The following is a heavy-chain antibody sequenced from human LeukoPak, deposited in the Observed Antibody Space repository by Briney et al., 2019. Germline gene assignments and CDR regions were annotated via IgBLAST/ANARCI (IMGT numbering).Heavy chain of an antibody. CDR2: INQDGSVK. V-gene: IGHV3-7*01. CDR1: GFAFNTYW. Sequence: GGSLTLSCTASGFAFNTYWMDWVRQAPGKGLEWVGNINQDGSVKHYVDSVRGRFTISRDNAGNSVYLQMSALRVEDTAVYYCTRDFVFWGQGSLVTASS. D-gene: IGHD3-3*01. J-gene: IGHJ4*02. CDR3: TRDFVF.